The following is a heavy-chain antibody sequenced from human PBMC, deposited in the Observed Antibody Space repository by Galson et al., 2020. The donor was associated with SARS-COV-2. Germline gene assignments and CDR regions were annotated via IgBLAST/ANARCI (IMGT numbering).Heavy chain of an antibody. D-gene: IGHD4-17*01. CDR3: LVGGRDYGGDYFYYIMDA. CDR1: GFTFSSYW. V-gene: IGHV3-74*01. Sequence: GRSLRLSCAASGFTFSSYWMHWVRQAPGKGLVWVSRINSDGSSTSFADSVKGRFTISRDNAKNTLYLQMSSLRVEDTAVYYCLVGGRDYGGDYFYYIMDAWGQGTTVTVSS. CDR2: INSDGSST. J-gene: IGHJ6*02.